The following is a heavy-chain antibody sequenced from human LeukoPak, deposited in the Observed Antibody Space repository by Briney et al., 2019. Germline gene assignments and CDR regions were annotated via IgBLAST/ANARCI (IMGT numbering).Heavy chain of an antibody. CDR3: ARTTGESIVGPFDY. CDR1: GFSLSTSGMC. V-gene: IGHV2-70*11. D-gene: IGHD1-26*01. CDR2: IDWDDDR. J-gene: IGHJ4*02. Sequence: RWSGPTLVNPTQTLTLTCTFSGFSLSTSGMCVSWIRQPPGKALEWLARIDWDDDRYYSTSLKTRLTISKDTSKNQVVLTMTNMDPVDTATYYCARTTGESIVGPFDYWGQGTLVTVSS.